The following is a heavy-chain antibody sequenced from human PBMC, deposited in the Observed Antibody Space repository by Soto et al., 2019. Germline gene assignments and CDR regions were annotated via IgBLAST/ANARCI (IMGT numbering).Heavy chain of an antibody. CDR3: TTDTDEIVGARYAFDI. CDR1: GFTFSNAW. D-gene: IGHD1-26*01. Sequence: EVQLVESGGGLVKPGGSLRLSCAASGFTFSNAWMSWVRQAPGKGLEWVGRIKSKTDGGTTDYAAPVKGRFTISRDDSKNTLYLQMNSLKTEDTAVYYCTTDTDEIVGARYAFDIWGQGTMVTVSS. J-gene: IGHJ3*02. CDR2: IKSKTDGGTT. V-gene: IGHV3-15*01.